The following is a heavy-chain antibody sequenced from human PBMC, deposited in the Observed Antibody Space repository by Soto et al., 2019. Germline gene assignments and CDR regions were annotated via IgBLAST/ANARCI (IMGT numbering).Heavy chain of an antibody. CDR2: ISSSSSTI. J-gene: IGHJ6*02. D-gene: IGHD5-12*01. CDR1: GFTFSSYS. CDR3: ARADSGYAHGYYYYGMDV. V-gene: IGHV3-48*01. Sequence: EVQLVESGGGLVQPGGSLRLSCAASGFTFSSYSMNWVRQAPGKGLEWVSDISSSSSTIYYADSVKGRFTISRDNAKNSLYLQMNSLRAEDTAVYYCARADSGYAHGYYYYGMDVWGHGTTVTVSS.